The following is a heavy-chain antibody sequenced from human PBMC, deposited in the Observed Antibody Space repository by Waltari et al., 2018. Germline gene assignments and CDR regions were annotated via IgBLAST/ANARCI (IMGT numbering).Heavy chain of an antibody. CDR3: ARHWKRNGYRFDP. CDR1: GDSISRSSYY. V-gene: IGHV4-39*01. J-gene: IGHJ5*02. CDR2: IYYSGNT. D-gene: IGHD5-12*01. Sequence: QLQLQESGPGLVKPSETLSLTCTVSGDSISRSSYYWGWIRQSPGKGLEWIGTIYYSGNTYYNPTLKSRVTISGDTSKNQFSLKLSCVTAADTAVYYCARHWKRNGYRFDPWGQGTLVTVSS.